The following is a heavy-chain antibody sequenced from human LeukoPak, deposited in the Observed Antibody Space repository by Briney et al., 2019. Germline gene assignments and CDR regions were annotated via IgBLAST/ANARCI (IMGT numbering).Heavy chain of an antibody. CDR3: ATLSVVPAARPVVAYYYMDV. CDR2: VDPEDGET. V-gene: IGHV1-69-2*01. Sequence: ASVKVSCKVSGYTFTDYYMHWVQQAPGKGLEGMGLVDPEDGETIYAEKFQGRVTITADTSTDTAYKEMSSLRSEDTAVYYCATLSVVPAARPVVAYYYMDVWGKGTTVTVSS. D-gene: IGHD2-2*02. CDR1: GYTFTDYY. J-gene: IGHJ6*03.